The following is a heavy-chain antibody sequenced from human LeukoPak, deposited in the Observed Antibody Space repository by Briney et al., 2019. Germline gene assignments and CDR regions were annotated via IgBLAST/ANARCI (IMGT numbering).Heavy chain of an antibody. CDR1: GGSISSYY. V-gene: IGHV4-59*01. CDR3: ARDRSYYDSRGFDKYAFDI. CDR2: IYYSGST. Sequence: SETLSLTCTVSGGSISSYYWSWIRQPPGKGLEWIGYIYYSGSTNYNPSLKSRVTISVDTSKNQFSLKVTSVTAADTAVYYCARDRSYYDSRGFDKYAFDIWGQGTVVTVSS. D-gene: IGHD3-22*01. J-gene: IGHJ3*02.